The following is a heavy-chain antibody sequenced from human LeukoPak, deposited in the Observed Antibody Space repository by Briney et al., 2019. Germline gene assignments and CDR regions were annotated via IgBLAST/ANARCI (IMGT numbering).Heavy chain of an antibody. CDR1: GGSFSDYY. CDR2: MSPSGSS. V-gene: IGHV4-34*01. D-gene: IGHD3-22*01. Sequence: SETLSLTCAVYGGSFSDYYWTWIRQTPGKGLEWIGEMSPSGSSNYNPSLKSRVTISVDTSKNQFSRKLRSVTAADTAVYYCARGRQDVNMILVVMAGVSYYLDVWSKGTTVTVS. J-gene: IGHJ6*03. CDR3: ARGRQDVNMILVVMAGVSYYLDV.